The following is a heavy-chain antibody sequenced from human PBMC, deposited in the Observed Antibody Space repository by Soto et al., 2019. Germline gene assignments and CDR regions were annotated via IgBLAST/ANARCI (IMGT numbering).Heavy chain of an antibody. V-gene: IGHV3-48*02. Sequence: GGSLRLSSAASGFTFSSYSVNWVRQAPGKGLEWVSYISSGRKTIFYADSVKGRFTVSRDNAKNSQYLQMNSLRDEDTAVYYCARGDILGARSFDYWGQGTLVTVSS. CDR3: ARGDILGARSFDY. CDR1: GFTFSSYS. D-gene: IGHD1-26*01. J-gene: IGHJ4*02. CDR2: ISSGRKTI.